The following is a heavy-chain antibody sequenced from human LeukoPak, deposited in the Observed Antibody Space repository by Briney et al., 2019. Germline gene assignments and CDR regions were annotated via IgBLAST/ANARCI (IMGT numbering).Heavy chain of an antibody. CDR3: ARASAPGIAAAGIPSRPSY. CDR1: GFTFSSYS. D-gene: IGHD6-13*01. CDR2: ISSSSSTI. Sequence: PGGSLRLSCAASGFTFSSYSMNWVRQAPGKGLEWVSYISSSSSTIYYADSVKGRFTISRDNAKNSLYLQMNSLRAEDTAVCYCARASAPGIAAAGIPSRPSYWGQGTLVTVSS. V-gene: IGHV3-48*01. J-gene: IGHJ4*02.